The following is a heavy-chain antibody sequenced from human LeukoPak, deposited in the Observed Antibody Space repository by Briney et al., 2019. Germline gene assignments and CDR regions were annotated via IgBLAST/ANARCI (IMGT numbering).Heavy chain of an antibody. CDR2: IWYDGSNK. CDR3: ARDELIRIAAAGGFDY. Sequence: GGSLRLSCAASGFTFSSYGMHWVRQAPGKGLEWVAVIWYDGSNKYYADSVKGRFTISRDNSKNTLYLQMNSLRAEDTAVYYCARDELIRIAAAGGFDYWGQGTLVTVSS. D-gene: IGHD6-13*01. CDR1: GFTFSSYG. V-gene: IGHV3-33*01. J-gene: IGHJ4*02.